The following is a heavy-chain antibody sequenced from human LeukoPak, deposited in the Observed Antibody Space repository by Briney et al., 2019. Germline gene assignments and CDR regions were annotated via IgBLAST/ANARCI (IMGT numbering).Heavy chain of an antibody. Sequence: QTGGSLRLSCAASGCTFSSYAMSWVRQAPGKGLEWVSAISGGGGGTDYADSVKGRFTISRDNSKNTLYLQMNSLRAEDTAVYYCATHQNIAVAVSVPFDSWGQGTLVTVSS. CDR1: GCTFSSYA. J-gene: IGHJ4*02. D-gene: IGHD6-19*01. V-gene: IGHV3-23*01. CDR3: ATHQNIAVAVSVPFDS. CDR2: ISGGGGGT.